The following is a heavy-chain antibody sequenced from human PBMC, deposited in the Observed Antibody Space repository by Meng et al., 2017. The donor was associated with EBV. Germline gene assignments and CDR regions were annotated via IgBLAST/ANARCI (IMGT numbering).Heavy chain of an antibody. CDR1: GGPFRNYA. CDR2: FLPTLGAP. Sequence: QVQLVQSVGEVKKPGSSVKVSCKTSGGPFRNYAISWVRQAPGQGLEWLGGFLPTLGAPNYAQKFHGRVSITADESTSTHYMDLSSLRSEDTAVYYCASESGRGYTPDYWGQGTLVTVSS. J-gene: IGHJ4*02. D-gene: IGHD3-10*01. CDR3: ASESGRGYTPDY. V-gene: IGHV1-69*01.